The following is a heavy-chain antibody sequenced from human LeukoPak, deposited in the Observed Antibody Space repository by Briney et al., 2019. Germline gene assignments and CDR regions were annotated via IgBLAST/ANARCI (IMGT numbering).Heavy chain of an antibody. V-gene: IGHV3-15*01. CDR1: RFAFTNAW. D-gene: IGHD6-19*01. CDR2: IRNEIDGGST. CDR3: ATVAVIAVGGFDY. J-gene: IGHJ4*02. Sequence: PGGSLRLSCAASRFAFTNAWVTWVRQAPGKGLEWLGHIRNEIDGGSTVYAAPVKGRFTISRDDSKNISYLQMNSLKIEDTAVYYCATVAVIAVGGFDYWGQGTLVTVSS.